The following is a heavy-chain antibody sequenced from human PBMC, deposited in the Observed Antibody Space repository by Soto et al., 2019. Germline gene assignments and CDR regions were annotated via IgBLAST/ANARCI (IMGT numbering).Heavy chain of an antibody. CDR2: IYYSGST. Sequence: SETLSLTCTVSGGSISSSSYYWGWIRQPPGKGLEWIGSIYYSGSTYYNPSLKSRVTISVDTYKNQFSLKLSSVTAADTAVYYCAIPLSSSWYPSTFDYWGQGTLVTVSS. CDR1: GGSISSSSYY. J-gene: IGHJ4*02. D-gene: IGHD6-13*01. V-gene: IGHV4-39*01. CDR3: AIPLSSSWYPSTFDY.